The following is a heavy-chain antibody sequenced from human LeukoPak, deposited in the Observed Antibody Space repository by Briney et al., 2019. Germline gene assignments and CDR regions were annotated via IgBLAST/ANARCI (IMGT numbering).Heavy chain of an antibody. V-gene: IGHV3-30-3*01. CDR2: ISYDGSNK. J-gene: IGHJ3*02. CDR1: GFTFSSYA. Sequence: GGSLRLSCAASGFTFSSYAMHWVRQAPGKGLEWVAVISYDGSNKYYADSVKGRFTISRDNSKNTLYLQMNSLRAEDTAVYYCARLPHLNYYDSSGYYAFDIWGQGTMVTVSS. D-gene: IGHD3-22*01. CDR3: ARLPHLNYYDSSGYYAFDI.